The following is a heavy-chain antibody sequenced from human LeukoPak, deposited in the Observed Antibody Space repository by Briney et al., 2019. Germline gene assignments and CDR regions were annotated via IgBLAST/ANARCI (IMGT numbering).Heavy chain of an antibody. CDR1: EYTFSNYA. V-gene: IGHV3-23*01. CDR2: IDSGGGST. Sequence: GGSLRLSCVASEYTFSNYAMSWVRQAPGKGLEWVSSIDSGGGSTYYADSVKGRFTISRDNSKNTLYLQMNSLRVEDTAVYYCAREYGTVTPRYFDSWGQGTLVTVSS. CDR3: AREYGTVTPRYFDS. D-gene: IGHD4-17*01. J-gene: IGHJ4*02.